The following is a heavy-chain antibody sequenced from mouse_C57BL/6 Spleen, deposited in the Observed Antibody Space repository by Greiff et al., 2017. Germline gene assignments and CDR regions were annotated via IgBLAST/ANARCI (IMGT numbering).Heavy chain of an antibody. D-gene: IGHD2-3*01. CDR3: ARRDDGYLYAMDY. CDR2: ISGGGGNT. Sequence: EVQLVESGGGLVKPGGSLKLSCAASGFTFSSYTMSWVRQTPEKRLEWVATISGGGGNTYYPDSVKGRFTISRDNAKNTLYLQMSSLRSEDTALYYCARRDDGYLYAMDYWGQGTSVTVSS. J-gene: IGHJ4*01. CDR1: GFTFSSYT. V-gene: IGHV5-9*01.